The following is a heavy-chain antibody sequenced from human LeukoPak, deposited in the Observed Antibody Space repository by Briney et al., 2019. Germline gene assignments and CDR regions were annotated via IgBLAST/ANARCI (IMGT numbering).Heavy chain of an antibody. J-gene: IGHJ6*04. CDR3: ARGNYYGMDV. Sequence: GGSLRLSCAASGFTFSWYYMHWVRQAPGKGLVWVSRVNNDGRSTSYADSVKGRFTLSRDNAKNTLYLQTNSLRAEDTAVYFCARGNYYGMDVWGNGTTVTVSS. V-gene: IGHV3-74*01. CDR1: GFTFSWYY. CDR2: VNNDGRST.